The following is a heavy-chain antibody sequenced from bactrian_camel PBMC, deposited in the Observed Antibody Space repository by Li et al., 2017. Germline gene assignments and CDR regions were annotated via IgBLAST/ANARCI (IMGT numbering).Heavy chain of an antibody. CDR1: TGTFRSAC. J-gene: IGHJ4*01. CDR2: LFTGPGTA. Sequence: HVQLVESGGGSVQAGGSLRLSCAARTGTFRSACMGWIRQVSGQEREGVGVLFTGPGTAYYADSVKGRFTISHDNAENMVYLQMSSLEPEDTAIYYCAAAKGLPDLLRGGYLSARSYNYWGRGTQVTVS. V-gene: IGHV3-3*01. CDR3: AAAKGLPDLLRGGYLSARSYNY. D-gene: IGHD3*01.